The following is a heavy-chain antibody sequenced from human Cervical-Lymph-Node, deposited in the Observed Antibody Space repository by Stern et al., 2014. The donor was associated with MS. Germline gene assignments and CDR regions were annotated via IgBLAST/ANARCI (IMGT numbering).Heavy chain of an antibody. CDR2: LHASGAP. Sequence: QVQLQESGPGLVKPSQTLSLTCTVSGASISSGTSYWSWIRQPAGGGLEWIGRLHASGAPYYNPSLKSRVTISGAASKNQFSLNLNSVTAADTAVYYCARGHWELLGNNYFDSWGQGTLVTVSS. V-gene: IGHV4-61*02. D-gene: IGHD1-26*01. J-gene: IGHJ4*02. CDR1: GASISSGTSY. CDR3: ARGHWELLGNNYFDS.